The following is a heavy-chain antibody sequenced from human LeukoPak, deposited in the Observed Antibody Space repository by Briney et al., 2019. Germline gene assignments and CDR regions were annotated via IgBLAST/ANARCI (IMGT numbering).Heavy chain of an antibody. CDR2: ISYDGSNK. Sequence: GRSLRLSCAASGFTFSSYAMHWVRQAPGKGLEWVAVISYDGSNKYYADSVKGRFTISRDNSKNTLYLQMNSLRAEDTAVYYCAKVPTIFGVVIRYYFDYWGQGTLVTVSS. V-gene: IGHV3-30*04. J-gene: IGHJ4*02. CDR1: GFTFSSYA. D-gene: IGHD3-3*01. CDR3: AKVPTIFGVVIRYYFDY.